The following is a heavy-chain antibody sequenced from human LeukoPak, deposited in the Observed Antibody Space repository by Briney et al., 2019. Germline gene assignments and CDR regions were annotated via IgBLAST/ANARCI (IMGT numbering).Heavy chain of an antibody. CDR2: IYYSGST. CDR1: GGSISSSSYY. Sequence: SETLSLTCTVSGGSISSSSYYWGWIRQPPGTGLEWVGSIYYSGSTYYNPSLKSRVTISVDTSKNQFSLKLSSVTAADTAVYYCARQLRMVEWLSPSHFDYWGQGTLVTVSS. V-gene: IGHV4-39*01. CDR3: ARQLRMVEWLSPSHFDY. D-gene: IGHD3-3*01. J-gene: IGHJ4*02.